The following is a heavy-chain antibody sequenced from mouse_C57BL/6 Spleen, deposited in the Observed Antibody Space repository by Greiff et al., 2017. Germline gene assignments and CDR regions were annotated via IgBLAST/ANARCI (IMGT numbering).Heavy chain of an antibody. CDR2: ISDGGSYT. CDR3: ARDHYGIWFAY. D-gene: IGHD1-1*01. CDR1: GFTFSSYA. Sequence: EVMLVESGGGLVKPGGSLKLSCAASGFTFSSYAMSWVRQTPEKRLEWVATISDGGSYTYYPDNVKGRFTISRDNAKNNLYLQMSHLKSEDTAMYYCARDHYGIWFAYWGQGTLVTVSA. V-gene: IGHV5-4*01. J-gene: IGHJ3*01.